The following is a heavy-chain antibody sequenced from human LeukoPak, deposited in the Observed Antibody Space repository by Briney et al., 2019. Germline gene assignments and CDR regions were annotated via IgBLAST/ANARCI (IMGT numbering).Heavy chain of an antibody. CDR3: ARLYGNYQNYFDY. D-gene: IGHD1-7*01. V-gene: IGHV4-39*07. Sequence: SETLSLTCTVSGGSISSSSYYWGWIRQPPGKGLEWIGSIYYSGSTYYNPSLKSRVAISVDTSKNQFSLKLSSVTAADTAVYYCARLYGNYQNYFDYWGQGTLVTVSS. J-gene: IGHJ4*02. CDR2: IYYSGST. CDR1: GGSISSSSYY.